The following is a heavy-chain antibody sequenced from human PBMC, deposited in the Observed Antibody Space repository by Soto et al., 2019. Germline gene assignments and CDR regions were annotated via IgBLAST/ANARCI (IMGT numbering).Heavy chain of an antibody. Sequence: QVQLVQSGAEVKKPGSSVKVSCKASGGTFSSYAMSWVRQAPGQGIEWMGGIIPIFGTANYAQKFQGRVTITADESTSTAYMELSSLRSEDTAVYYCARESRYCSGGSCYFLPGIDYWGQGTLVTVSS. CDR3: ARESRYCSGGSCYFLPGIDY. D-gene: IGHD2-15*01. V-gene: IGHV1-69*12. CDR2: IIPIFGTA. J-gene: IGHJ4*02. CDR1: GGTFSSYA.